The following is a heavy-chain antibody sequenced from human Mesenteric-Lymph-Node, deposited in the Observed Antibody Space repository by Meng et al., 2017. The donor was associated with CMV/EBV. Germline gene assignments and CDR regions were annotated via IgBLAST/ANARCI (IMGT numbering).Heavy chain of an antibody. Sequence: GESLKISCAASGFTFDDYTMHWVRQAPGKGLEWVSLINWDGGDTYYADSVKGRFTISRDNSKNSLYLQMNSLRAEDTAVYYCARDGKYGGPDFDYWGQGTLVTVSS. V-gene: IGHV3-43*01. CDR2: INWDGGDT. J-gene: IGHJ4*02. CDR3: ARDGKYGGPDFDY. CDR1: GFTFDDYT. D-gene: IGHD4/OR15-4a*01.